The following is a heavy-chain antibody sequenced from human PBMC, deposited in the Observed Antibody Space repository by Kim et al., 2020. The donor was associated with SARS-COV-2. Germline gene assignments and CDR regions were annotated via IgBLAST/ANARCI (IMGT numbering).Heavy chain of an antibody. CDR2: IWYDGSNK. V-gene: IGHV3-33*06. CDR3: AKAARGYSGYESWFDP. D-gene: IGHD5-12*01. J-gene: IGHJ5*02. CDR1: GFTFSSYA. Sequence: GRSLRLSCAASGFTFSSYAMHWVRQAPGKGLEWVAVIWYDGSNKYYADSVKGRFTISRDNSKNTLYLQMNSLRAEDTAVYYCAKAARGYSGYESWFDPWGQGTLVTVSS.